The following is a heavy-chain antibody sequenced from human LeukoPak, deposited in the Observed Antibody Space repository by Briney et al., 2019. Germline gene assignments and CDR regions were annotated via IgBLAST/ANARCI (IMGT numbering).Heavy chain of an antibody. CDR3: AKDQGGWIAVASY. CDR1: GFTFNNHW. J-gene: IGHJ4*02. D-gene: IGHD6-19*01. CDR2: TNQDESER. V-gene: IGHV3-7*01. Sequence: GGSLRLSCVASGFTFNNHWMSWVRQAPGKGLEWVANTNQDESERNYVDSVEGRFTISRDNARNSLYLQMNSLRAEDTAVYYCAKDQGGWIAVASYWGQGTLVTVSS.